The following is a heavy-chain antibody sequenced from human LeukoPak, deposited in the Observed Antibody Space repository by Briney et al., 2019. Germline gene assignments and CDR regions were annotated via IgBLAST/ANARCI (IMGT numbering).Heavy chain of an antibody. CDR1: GDSVSSNSAA. CDR3: ARDEYYYDSSGCRLHDAFDI. D-gene: IGHD3-22*01. J-gene: IGHJ3*02. CDR2: TYYRSKWYN. V-gene: IGHV6-1*01. Sequence: SQTLSLTCAISGDSVSSNSAAWNWIRQSPSRGLKWLGRTYYRSKWYNDYAVSVKSRITINPDTSKNQFSLQLNSVTPEDTAVYYCARDEYYYDSSGCRLHDAFDIWGQGTMVTVSS.